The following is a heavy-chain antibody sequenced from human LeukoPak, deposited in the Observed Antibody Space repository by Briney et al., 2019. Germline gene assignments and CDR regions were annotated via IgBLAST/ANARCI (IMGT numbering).Heavy chain of an antibody. V-gene: IGHV1-58*02. CDR3: AASLEYLELPGRDYYYYYYMDV. CDR2: IVVGSGNT. Sequence: SVKVSCKASGFTFTSSAMQWVRQARGQGLEWIGWIVVGSGNTNYAQKFQERVTITRTMSTSTAYMELSRLRAEDTAVYYCAASLEYLELPGRDYYYYYYMDVWGKGTTVTVSS. J-gene: IGHJ6*03. CDR1: GFTFTSSA. D-gene: IGHD1-7*01.